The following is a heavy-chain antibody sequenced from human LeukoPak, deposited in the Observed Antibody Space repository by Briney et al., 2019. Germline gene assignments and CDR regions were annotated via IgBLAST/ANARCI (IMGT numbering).Heavy chain of an antibody. CDR2: IYYSGST. CDR3: ARDLLYYYDSSGYFNWFDP. J-gene: IGHJ5*02. Sequence: PSETLSLTCTVSGGSISSGSYYWSWIRQPPGKGLEWIGYIYYSGSTNYNPSLKSRVTISVDTSKNQFSLKLSSVTAADTAVYYCARDLLYYYDSSGYFNWFDPWGQGTLVTVSS. D-gene: IGHD3-22*01. V-gene: IGHV4-61*01. CDR1: GGSISSGSYY.